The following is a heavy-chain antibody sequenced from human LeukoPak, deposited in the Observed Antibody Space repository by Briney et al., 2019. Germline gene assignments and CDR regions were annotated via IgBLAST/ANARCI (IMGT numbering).Heavy chain of an antibody. V-gene: IGHV3-23*01. D-gene: IGHD3-3*01. CDR2: ISGSGGST. CDR3: AKDRTRIRFRELRYYFDY. J-gene: IGHJ4*02. Sequence: PGGSLRLSCAASGFTFSSYAMSWVRQAPGKGLEWVSAISGSGGSTYYADSVKGRFTISRDNSKNMLYLQMNSLRAEDTAVYYCAKDRTRIRFRELRYYFDYRGQGTLVTVSS. CDR1: GFTFSSYA.